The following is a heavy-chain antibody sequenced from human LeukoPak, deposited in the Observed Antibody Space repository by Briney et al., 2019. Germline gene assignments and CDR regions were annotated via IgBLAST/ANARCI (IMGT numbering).Heavy chain of an antibody. CDR3: ARDLAYYYDRNYD. D-gene: IGHD3-22*01. CDR1: GFTFRSYW. CDR2: IKQDGSEK. J-gene: IGHJ4*02. V-gene: IGHV3-7*01. Sequence: GGSLRLSSAPSGFTFRSYWMSWVRQAPGKGLEWVAKIKQDGSEKYYVDSVKGRFTISRDNAQSSVFLQMNSLRAEDTAVYYCARDLAYYYDRNYDWGQGTLVTVSS.